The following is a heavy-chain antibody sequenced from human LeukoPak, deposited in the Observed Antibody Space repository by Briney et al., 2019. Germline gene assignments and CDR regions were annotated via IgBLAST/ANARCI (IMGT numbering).Heavy chain of an antibody. CDR3: AKDLDYESAFDI. J-gene: IGHJ3*02. Sequence: HTGGSLRLSCAASGFTFSSYGMHWVRQAPGKGLEWVAVISYDGSNKYYADSVKGRFTISRDNSKNTLYLQMNSLRAEDTAVYYCAKDLDYESAFDIWGQGTMVTVSS. D-gene: IGHD4-17*01. CDR2: ISYDGSNK. V-gene: IGHV3-30*18. CDR1: GFTFSSYG.